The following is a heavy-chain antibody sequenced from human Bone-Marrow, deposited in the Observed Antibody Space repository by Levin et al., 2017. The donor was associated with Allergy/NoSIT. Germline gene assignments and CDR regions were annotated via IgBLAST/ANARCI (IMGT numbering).Heavy chain of an antibody. J-gene: IGHJ5*02. CDR2: IYSGDRT. D-gene: IGHD3-10*01. Sequence: SCEVSGFIVNDYYMKWVRQAPGKGPECVSVIYSGDRTFYSDSVKGRFTIPRENSNNTLYLQMNSLRVEDSAIYYCARGPRIGNARGWFDPWGHGTLVTVTS. CDR1: GFIVNDYY. CDR3: ARGPRIGNARGWFDP. V-gene: IGHV3-66*01.